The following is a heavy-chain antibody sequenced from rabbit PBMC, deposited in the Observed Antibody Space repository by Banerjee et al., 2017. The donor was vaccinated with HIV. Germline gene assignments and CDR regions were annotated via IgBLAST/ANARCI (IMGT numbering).Heavy chain of an antibody. CDR1: GFSFSSSYY. CDR2: IYAGSSGST. V-gene: IGHV1S43*01. D-gene: IGHD6-1*01. CDR3: ARAYSNGHPFAL. J-gene: IGHJ4*01. Sequence: QEQLVESGGGLVQPEGSLTLTCTASGFSFSSSYYMCWVRQAPGKGLEWIGCIYAGSSGSTYYASWVNGRFSISRSTSLNTVDLEMTSLTAADTATYFCARAYSNGHPFALWGQGTLVTVS.